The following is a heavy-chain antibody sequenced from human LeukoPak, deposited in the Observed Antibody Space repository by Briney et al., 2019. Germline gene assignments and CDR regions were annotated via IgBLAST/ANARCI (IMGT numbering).Heavy chain of an antibody. V-gene: IGHV3-53*01. CDR2: IYSGGST. CDR3: ARESVDYYDSSGYYSY. Sequence: GGSLRLSCAASGFTVSSNYMSWVHQAPGKGLEWVSVIYSGGSTYYADSVKGRFTISRDNSKNTLYLQMNSLRAEDTAVYYCARESVDYYDSSGYYSYWGQGTLVTVSS. D-gene: IGHD3-22*01. CDR1: GFTVSSNY. J-gene: IGHJ4*02.